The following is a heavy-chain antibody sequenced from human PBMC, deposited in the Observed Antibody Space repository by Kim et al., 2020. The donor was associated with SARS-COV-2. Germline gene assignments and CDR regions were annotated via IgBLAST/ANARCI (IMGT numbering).Heavy chain of an antibody. J-gene: IGHJ6*03. V-gene: IGHV4-59*08. CDR3: ARHVVVYSYGSHLANDYYYYYYMDV. Sequence: SETLSLTCTVSGVSISSNYWCGVLLPSGKKLFWVCCIDYFHCLCPIPSRIVLSTSSVDTSKNQFTLKLSSVTAADTAVYYCARHVVVYSYGSHLANDYYYYYYMDVWGKGTTVTVSS. CDR2: IDYFHCL. CDR1: GVSISSNY. D-gene: IGHD5-18*01.